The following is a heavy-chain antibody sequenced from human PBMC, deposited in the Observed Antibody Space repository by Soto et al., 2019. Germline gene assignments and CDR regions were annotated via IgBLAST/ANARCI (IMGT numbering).Heavy chain of an antibody. CDR3: ATRRHPYEVVVI. Sequence: ASVKVAFKVYRYTLTELSMHLVREAPGKGLEWMGGFDPEDGETIYAQKFQGRVTMTEYTSTDTAYMELSSLRSEDTAVYYCATRRHPYEVVVIWGQGTLVTVSS. D-gene: IGHD3-22*01. CDR2: FDPEDGET. CDR1: RYTLTELS. J-gene: IGHJ4*02. V-gene: IGHV1-24*01.